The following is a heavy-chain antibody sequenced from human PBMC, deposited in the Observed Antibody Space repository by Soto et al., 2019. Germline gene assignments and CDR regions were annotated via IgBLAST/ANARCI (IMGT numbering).Heavy chain of an antibody. V-gene: IGHV1-3*01. CDR3: ARGPNRWLVLGEYYYYGMDV. CDR1: GYTFTSYA. J-gene: IGHJ6*02. D-gene: IGHD6-19*01. Sequence: ASVKVSCKASGYTFTSYAMHWVRQAPGQRLEWMGWINAGNGNTKYSQKFQGRVTITRDTSASTAYMELSSLRSEDTAVYYCARGPNRWLVLGEYYYYGMDVWGQGTTVTVSS. CDR2: INAGNGNT.